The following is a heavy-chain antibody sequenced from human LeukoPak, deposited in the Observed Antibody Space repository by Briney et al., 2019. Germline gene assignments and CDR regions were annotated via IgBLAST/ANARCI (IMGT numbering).Heavy chain of an antibody. CDR2: ISYDGTNK. CDR3: QSRCIVASSDDY. J-gene: IGHJ4*01. CDR1: GFTFSTYA. V-gene: IGHV3-30*04. D-gene: IGHD5-12*01. Sequence: PGGSLRLSCTASGFTFSTYAMHWVRQARGKGLEWVAVISYDGTNKYSAPYVQGRFTISRDNSNNAADLHMTGLRTQDTALYYCQSRCIVASSDDYWGQGTLVTGSS.